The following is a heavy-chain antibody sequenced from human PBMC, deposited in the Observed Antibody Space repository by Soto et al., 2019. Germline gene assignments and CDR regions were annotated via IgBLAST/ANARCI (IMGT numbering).Heavy chain of an antibody. CDR2: SSNSGTFA. D-gene: IGHD2-21*02. Sequence: GSLLLACSASGFTFSDYYMSWVRQAPGRGLEWISYSSNSGTFARYATSVKGRFSISRDNANNSLYLEMNSLRVEDTAVYYCARSGDKFNVLDYWGQGTQVTVYS. CDR1: GFTFSDYY. CDR3: ARSGDKFNVLDY. V-gene: IGHV3-11*06. J-gene: IGHJ4*02.